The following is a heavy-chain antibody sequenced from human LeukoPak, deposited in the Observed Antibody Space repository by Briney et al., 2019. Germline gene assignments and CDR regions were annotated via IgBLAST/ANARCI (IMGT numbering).Heavy chain of an antibody. CDR3: AKDGRMGDSDY. D-gene: IGHD1-26*01. CDR1: GFTFSSYG. J-gene: IGHJ4*02. CDR2: ISYDGSNK. V-gene: IGHV3-30*18. Sequence: GGSLRLSCAASGFTFSSYGMHWVRQAPGKGLEWVAVISYDGSNKYYADSVKGRFTISRDNSKNTLYLQMNSLRAEDTAVYYCAKDGRMGDSDYWGQGTLVTVSS.